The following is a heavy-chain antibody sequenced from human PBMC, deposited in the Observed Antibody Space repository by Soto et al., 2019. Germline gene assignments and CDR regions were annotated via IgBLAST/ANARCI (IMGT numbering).Heavy chain of an antibody. CDR1: GYTFTTYG. CDR3: ARGAPSWAYGMDV. J-gene: IGHJ6*04. CDR2: ISPYNGNT. V-gene: IGHV1-18*01. Sequence: QVKLVQSGAEVKKPGASVKVSCEASGYTFTTYGISWLRQAPGQGLEWMGWISPYNGNTNSAQKFQGRVTMTTDTSTSTAYRDLRSLRSDDTAVYYCARGAPSWAYGMDVWGKGTTVTVSS. D-gene: IGHD1-26*01.